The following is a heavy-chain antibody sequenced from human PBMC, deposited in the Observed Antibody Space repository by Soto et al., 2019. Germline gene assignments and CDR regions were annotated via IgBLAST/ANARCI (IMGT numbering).Heavy chain of an antibody. CDR3: AKYKSNYVRYYFDY. D-gene: IGHD4-4*01. J-gene: IGHJ4*02. CDR2: ISGSGGST. Sequence: VQLVESGGGVVQPGRSLRLSCAASGFTFSSYAMHWVRQAPGKGLEWVSAISGSGGSTYYADSVKGRFTISRDNSKNTLYLQMNSLRAEDTAVYYCAKYKSNYVRYYFDYWGQGTLVTVSS. V-gene: IGHV3-23*04. CDR1: GFTFSSYA.